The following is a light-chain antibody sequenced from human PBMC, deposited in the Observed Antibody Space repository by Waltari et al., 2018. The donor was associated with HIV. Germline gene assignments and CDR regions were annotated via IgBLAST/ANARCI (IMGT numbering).Light chain of an antibody. V-gene: IGKV3-15*01. CDR3: QQYHQWPPRLP. J-gene: IGKJ3*01. CDR2: GAS. CDR1: PRVSNK. Sequence: EIVMTQSPATLSVSPGDRVTLSCRPSPRVSNKLAWYQQKPGQAPRLLIYGASTRATGVPARFSGSGSGTEFTLTISSLQSEDVAVYYCQQYHQWPPRLPFGPGTKVEIK.